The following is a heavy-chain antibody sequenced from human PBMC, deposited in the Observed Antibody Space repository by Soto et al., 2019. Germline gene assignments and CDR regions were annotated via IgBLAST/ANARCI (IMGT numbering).Heavy chain of an antibody. D-gene: IGHD3-3*01. V-gene: IGHV1-2*02. CDR2: INPATGAA. J-gene: IGHJ3*02. CDR3: ARGGGVGVAGSAAFDM. CDR1: GYPVTAYY. Sequence: QLHLVQSGAVVKKPGASVTVSCSASGYPVTAYYMHWVRQAPGRGLEWMGGINPATGAAKYTQTFQGRGPMARDPSTSKVFMELGGLTSEDTAVFYCARGGGVGVAGSAAFDMWGQGTLVTVSS.